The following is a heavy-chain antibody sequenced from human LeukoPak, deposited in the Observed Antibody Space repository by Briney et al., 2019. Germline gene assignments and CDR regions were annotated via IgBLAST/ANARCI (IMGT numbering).Heavy chain of an antibody. J-gene: IGHJ4*02. D-gene: IGHD5-12*01. V-gene: IGHV4-61*02. CDR1: GDSISSGDYY. CDR2: ISSSGST. CDR3: ASLRSGYSGYDYIDY. Sequence: SETLSLTCTVSGDSISSGDYYWSWIRQPAGKGLEWIGRISSSGSTNYNPSLKSRVTISVDKSKNQFSLKLSSVTAADTAVYYCASLRSGYSGYDYIDYWGQGTLVTVSS.